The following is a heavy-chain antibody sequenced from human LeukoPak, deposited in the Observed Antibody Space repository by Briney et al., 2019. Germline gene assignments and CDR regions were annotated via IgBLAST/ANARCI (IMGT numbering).Heavy chain of an antibody. V-gene: IGHV3-7*01. CDR2: IKQDGSEQ. Sequence: GGSLRLSCAASGFTFGSFWMNWVRQAPGKGLEWVAVIKQDGSEQLYGDSVKGRFTISRDNAKNSLYLQMNSLRAEDTAVYYCARVSTYNFWSGSYSTTYYMDVWGKGTTVTVSS. J-gene: IGHJ6*03. D-gene: IGHD3-3*01. CDR3: ARVSTYNFWSGSYSTTYYMDV. CDR1: GFTFGSFW.